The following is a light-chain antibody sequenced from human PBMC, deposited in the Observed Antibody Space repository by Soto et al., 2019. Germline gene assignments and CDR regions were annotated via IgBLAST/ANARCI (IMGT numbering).Light chain of an antibody. CDR2: WAS. Sequence: DIVMTQSPDSLAVSLGERATINCKSSQGVLYSSNNKNYLAWYQQKPGQPPKLLIHWASTREFGVPDRFSGSGSGTDFTLTISSLQAEDVAVYYCQQYYSTPLTFGGGTKVEIK. CDR1: QGVLYSSNNKNY. CDR3: QQYYSTPLT. V-gene: IGKV4-1*01. J-gene: IGKJ4*01.